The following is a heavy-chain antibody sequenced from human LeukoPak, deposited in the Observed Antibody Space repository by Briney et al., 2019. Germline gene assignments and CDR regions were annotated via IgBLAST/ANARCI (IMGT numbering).Heavy chain of an antibody. J-gene: IGHJ4*02. V-gene: IGHV4-39*01. Sequence: PSETLSLTCTVSGGSISSSSYYWGWIRQPPGKGLEWIGSIYYSGSTYYNPSLKSRVTVSVDTSKNQFSLKLSSVTAADTAVYYCASSPLYSGSSYFGYWGQGTLVTVSP. CDR2: IYYSGST. CDR1: GGSISSSSYY. CDR3: ASSPLYSGSSYFGY. D-gene: IGHD1-26*01.